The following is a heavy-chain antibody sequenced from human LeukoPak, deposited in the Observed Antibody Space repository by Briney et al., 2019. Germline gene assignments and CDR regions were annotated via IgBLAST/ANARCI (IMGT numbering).Heavy chain of an antibody. CDR1: GYTFTSYG. Sequence: ASVKVSCKASGYTFTSYGISWVRQAPGQGLEWMGWISAYNGNTNYAQKLQGRVTMTTDTSTSTAYMELRSLRSDDTAVYYCARDPAAYYYYYYGMDVWGQGTTVTVS. CDR2: ISAYNGNT. J-gene: IGHJ6*02. V-gene: IGHV1-18*01. D-gene: IGHD2-15*01. CDR3: ARDPAAYYYYYYGMDV.